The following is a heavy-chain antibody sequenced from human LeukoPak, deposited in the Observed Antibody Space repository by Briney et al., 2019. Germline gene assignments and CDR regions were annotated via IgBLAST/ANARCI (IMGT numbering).Heavy chain of an antibody. CDR3: AKVDGSGNSIFDY. Sequence: GGSQRLSCAASGFTFNTYWMHWVRQAPGKGLVWVSRINPDGRTTNYADSVKGRFTISRDNAKNTLYLQMNSLRVEDTATYYCAKVDGSGNSIFDYWGQGTLVPVSS. D-gene: IGHD3-22*01. CDR1: GFTFNTYW. J-gene: IGHJ4*02. V-gene: IGHV3-74*01. CDR2: INPDGRTT.